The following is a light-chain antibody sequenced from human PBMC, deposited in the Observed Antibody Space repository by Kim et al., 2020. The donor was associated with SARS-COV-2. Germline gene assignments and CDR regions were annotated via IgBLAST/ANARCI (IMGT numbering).Light chain of an antibody. CDR1: QSVSSY. CDR3: QQRYSWPPLS. J-gene: IGKJ4*01. V-gene: IGKV3-11*01. Sequence: PGDRATLSCRASQSVSSYLAWYQQKPGQPPRLLIYDASNRATGIPARFSGSGSGTDFTLTISSLEPEDFAVYYCQQRYSWPPLSFGGGTKLEIK. CDR2: DAS.